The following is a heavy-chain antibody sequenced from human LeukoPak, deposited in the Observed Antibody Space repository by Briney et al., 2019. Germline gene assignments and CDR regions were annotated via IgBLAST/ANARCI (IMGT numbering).Heavy chain of an antibody. Sequence: GASVKVSCKGSGYNFSVYYMHWVRQALGQGLEWMGWMDPNSGDTIYAPKFQGRVSMTRDTSITTAYMELSSLTFDDSAMYYCATRGGLTPNTLAMWDHGTMVTVSS. V-gene: IGHV1-2*02. CDR3: ATRGGLTPNTLAM. CDR1: GYNFSVYY. D-gene: IGHD2-15*01. J-gene: IGHJ3*01. CDR2: MDPNSGDT.